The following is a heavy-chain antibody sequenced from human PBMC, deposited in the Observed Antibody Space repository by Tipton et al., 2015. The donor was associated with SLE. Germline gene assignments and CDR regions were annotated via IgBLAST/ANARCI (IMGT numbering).Heavy chain of an antibody. D-gene: IGHD3-10*01. Sequence: LRLSCTVSGGPTSSYYWSWIRQPPGKGLEWLGYIYYNGRTNYNPSLKSRVSISIDTSKNQFSLKVTSVTAADTAVYYCARDTYYAFDYWGQGRLVTVSS. CDR3: ARDTYYAFDY. V-gene: IGHV4-59*01. CDR1: GGPTSSYY. CDR2: IYYNGRT. J-gene: IGHJ4*02.